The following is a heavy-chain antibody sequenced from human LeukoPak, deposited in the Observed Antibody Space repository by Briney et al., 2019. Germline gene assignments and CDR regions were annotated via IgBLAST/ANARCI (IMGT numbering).Heavy chain of an antibody. V-gene: IGHV1-69*13. CDR3: ARDRPATIFRGGEFDY. CDR1: GGTFSSYA. Sequence: SVKVSCKASGGTFSSYAISWVRQAPGQGLEWMGGIIPMFGTANFAQQFQGRVTITADESTSTAYMELSSLRSEDTAVYYCARDRPATIFRGGEFDYWGQGTLVTVSS. D-gene: IGHD3-3*01. J-gene: IGHJ4*02. CDR2: IIPMFGTA.